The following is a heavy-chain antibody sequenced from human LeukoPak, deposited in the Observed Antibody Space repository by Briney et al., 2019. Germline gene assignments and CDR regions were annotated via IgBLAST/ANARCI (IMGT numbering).Heavy chain of an antibody. CDR3: ARYVVVTAYFDY. D-gene: IGHD2-21*02. CDR1: GGSISSYY. Sequence: PSETLSLTCTLSGGSISSYYWGRIRQPPGKGLEWLGYIYYSGSTNYNPSLKSRVTISVGTSKNQFSLKLSSVTAADTAVYCSARYVVVTAYFDYWGQGTLVTVSS. V-gene: IGHV4-59*01. CDR2: IYYSGST. J-gene: IGHJ4*02.